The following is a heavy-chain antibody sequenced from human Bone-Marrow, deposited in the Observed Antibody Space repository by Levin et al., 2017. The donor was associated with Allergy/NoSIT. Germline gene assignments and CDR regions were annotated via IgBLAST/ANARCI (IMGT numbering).Heavy chain of an antibody. D-gene: IGHD2-2*01. V-gene: IGHV3-7*04. CDR3: ARKDIVVVPAAMGGPDYYYYYYMDV. CDR2: IKQDGSEK. Sequence: GGSLRLSCAASGFTFSSYWMSWVRQAPGKGLEWVANIKQDGSEKYYVDSVKGRFTISRDNAKNSLYLQMNSLRAEDTAVYYCARKDIVVVPAAMGGPDYYYYYYMDVWGKGTTVTVSS. J-gene: IGHJ6*03. CDR1: GFTFSSYW.